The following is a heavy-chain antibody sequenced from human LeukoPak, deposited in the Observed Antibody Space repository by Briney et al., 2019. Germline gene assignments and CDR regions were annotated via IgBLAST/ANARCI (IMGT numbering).Heavy chain of an antibody. D-gene: IGHD6-19*01. V-gene: IGHV4-31*03. Sequence: SQTLSLTCTVSVGSISSGDYYWSWIRQHPGKGLEWIGYIYYSGSTYYNPSLKSRLTISVDTSKNQFSLKLSSVTAADTAVYYCARQSSASLYCDYWGQGTLVTVSS. J-gene: IGHJ4*02. CDR2: IYYSGST. CDR3: ARQSSASLYCDY. CDR1: VGSISSGDYY.